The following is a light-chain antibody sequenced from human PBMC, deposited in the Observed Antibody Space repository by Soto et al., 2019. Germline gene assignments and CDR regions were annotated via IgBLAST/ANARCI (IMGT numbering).Light chain of an antibody. Sequence: DIQMTQSPSSLSASVGDRVTITCQASQDISNYLNWYQQKPGKAPKLLIYDASNLETGVPSRFSGSGSATDFTFTISSLQPEDIATYYCQHYNNLPLTFGGGTKVDIK. CDR1: QDISNY. V-gene: IGKV1-33*01. CDR2: DAS. J-gene: IGKJ4*01. CDR3: QHYNNLPLT.